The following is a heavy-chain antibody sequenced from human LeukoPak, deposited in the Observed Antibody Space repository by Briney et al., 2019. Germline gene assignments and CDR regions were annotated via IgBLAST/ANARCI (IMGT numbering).Heavy chain of an antibody. CDR1: GGTFSSYA. Sequence: SVKVSCKASGGTFSSYAISWVRQAPGQGLEWMGRIIPILGIANYAQKFQGRVTITADKSTSTAYMELSSLRSEDTAVYYCARVGAYYYDPNTIDYWGQGTLVTVSS. D-gene: IGHD3-22*01. V-gene: IGHV1-69*04. CDR2: IIPILGIA. J-gene: IGHJ4*02. CDR3: ARVGAYYYDPNTIDY.